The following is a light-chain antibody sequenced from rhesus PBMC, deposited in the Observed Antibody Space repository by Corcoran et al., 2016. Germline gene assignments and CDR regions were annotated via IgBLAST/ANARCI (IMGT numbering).Light chain of an antibody. V-gene: IGKV3-42*03. Sequence: EIVMTQSPATLSLSPGERATLSCRASQIVSANLAWYQQQPGQAPSLLIYGSSTRATGIPDRFSASGSGTDFTLTISSLEPEDFAFDFCQQYSNWPLTFGGGTKVEIK. CDR2: GSS. CDR1: QIVSAN. J-gene: IGKJ4*01. CDR3: QQYSNWPLT.